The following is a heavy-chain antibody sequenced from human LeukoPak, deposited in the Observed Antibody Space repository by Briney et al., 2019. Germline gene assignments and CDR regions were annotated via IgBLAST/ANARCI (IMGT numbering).Heavy chain of an antibody. D-gene: IGHD3-10*01. CDR1: GFTFSGHE. V-gene: IGHV3-48*03. Sequence: GGSLRLSCAASGFTFSGHEMNWVRPAPGKGLEWISYISDSGGTTKYADSVRGRFTISRDNAKNKLYLQMNSLRAEDTAVYYCATTRLRGRATPDYWGQGTLVTVSS. J-gene: IGHJ4*02. CDR3: ATTRLRGRATPDY. CDR2: ISDSGGTT.